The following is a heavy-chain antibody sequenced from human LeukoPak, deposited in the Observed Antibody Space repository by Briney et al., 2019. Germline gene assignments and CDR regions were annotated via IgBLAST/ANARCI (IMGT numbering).Heavy chain of an antibody. J-gene: IGHJ4*02. Sequence: GGSLRLSCTASGFTFGDYAMSWVRQAPGKGLEWVGFIRSKGYGGTTEYAASVKGRFTISRDDSKNTLYLQMNSLRAEDTAVYYCAKTAIYSSWYSPFDYWGQGTLVTVSS. CDR3: AKTAIYSSWYSPFDY. CDR2: IRSKGYGGTT. V-gene: IGHV3-49*04. CDR1: GFTFGDYA. D-gene: IGHD6-13*01.